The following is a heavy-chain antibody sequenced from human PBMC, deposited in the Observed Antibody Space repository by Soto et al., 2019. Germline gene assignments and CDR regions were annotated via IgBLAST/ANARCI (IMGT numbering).Heavy chain of an antibody. D-gene: IGHD6-19*01. CDR1: GLIVSRNY. J-gene: IGHJ4*02. V-gene: IGHV3-53*01. Sequence: EVQLVESGGGLIQRGGSLRLSCAASGLIVSRNYMSWVRQAPGKGLEWVSLIYGGGSTSYADSVKGRFTISRDNSKNRMYLQMNSLRVKDTAVYYCARAVAGDIDYWGQGTLVTVSS. CDR2: IYGGGST. CDR3: ARAVAGDIDY.